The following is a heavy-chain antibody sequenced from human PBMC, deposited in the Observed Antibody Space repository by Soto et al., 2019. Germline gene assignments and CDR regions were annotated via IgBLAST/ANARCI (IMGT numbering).Heavy chain of an antibody. CDR1: GFTFSSYG. Sequence: QVQLVESGGGVVQPGRSLRLSCAASGFTFSSYGMHWVRQAPGKGLEWVAVISYDGSNKYYADSVKGRFTISRDNSKNTLYLQMNSLRAEDTAVYYCAKASYGYSSSWYISDTFLGFDYWGQGTLVTVSS. CDR2: ISYDGSNK. J-gene: IGHJ4*02. V-gene: IGHV3-30*18. D-gene: IGHD6-13*01. CDR3: AKASYGYSSSWYISDTFLGFDY.